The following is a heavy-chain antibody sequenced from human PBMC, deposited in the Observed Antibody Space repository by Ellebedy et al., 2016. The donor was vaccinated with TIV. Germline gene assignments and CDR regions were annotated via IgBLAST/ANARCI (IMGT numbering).Heavy chain of an antibody. CDR1: GGSISSGGYY. J-gene: IGHJ4*02. Sequence: MPSETLSLTCTVSGGSISSGGYYWSWIRQHPGKGLEWTGYIYYSGSTYYNPSLKSRVTISVDTSKNQFSLRLSSVTAADTAVYYCARDGGSYSDFDYWGQGTLVTVSS. CDR3: ARDGGSYSDFDY. D-gene: IGHD1-26*01. CDR2: IYYSGST. V-gene: IGHV4-31*03.